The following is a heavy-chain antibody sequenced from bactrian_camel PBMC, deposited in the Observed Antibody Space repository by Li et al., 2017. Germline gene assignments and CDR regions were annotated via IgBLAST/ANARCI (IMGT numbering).Heavy chain of an antibody. V-gene: IGHV3S35*01. Sequence: VQLVESGGTSVQPGESLRLACTGSGFDFRTSRMGWYRQSPRNPCEMVSNVNSDGSYTVNADSVKGRFTISRDNAKNTVYLQMNNLNPEDAAVYYCVRDREGSWTWTFDTWGQGTQVTVS. CDR2: VNSDGSYT. CDR1: GFDFRTSR. D-gene: IGHD6*01. J-gene: IGHJ6*01. CDR3: VRDREGSWTWTFDT.